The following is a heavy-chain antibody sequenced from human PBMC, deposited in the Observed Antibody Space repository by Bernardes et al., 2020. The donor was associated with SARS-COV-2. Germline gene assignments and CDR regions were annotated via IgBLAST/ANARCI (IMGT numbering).Heavy chain of an antibody. CDR1: GGSFSGYY. J-gene: IGHJ4*02. V-gene: IGHV4-34*01. CDR3: ARGRGRSSTAICRPPFDY. D-gene: IGHD2-21*02. CDR2: INHSGSS. Sequence: SETLSLTCAVYGGSFSGYYWTWIRQPPGKGLEWIGEINHSGSSNSNPSLKSRVTISVDTSKNQFSLRLSSVTAADTAVYYCARGRGRSSTAICRPPFDYWGQGTPGTVSS.